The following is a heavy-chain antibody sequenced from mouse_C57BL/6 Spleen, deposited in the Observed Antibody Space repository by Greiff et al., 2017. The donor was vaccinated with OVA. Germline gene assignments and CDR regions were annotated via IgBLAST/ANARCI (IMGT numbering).Heavy chain of an antibody. CDR2: INPNNGGT. D-gene: IGHD2-5*01. V-gene: IGHV1-22*01. J-gene: IGHJ1*03. CDR3: ARGLYSNYEDWYFDV. CDR1: GYTFTDYN. Sequence: EVMLVESGPELVKPGASVKMSCKASGYTFTDYNMHWVKQSHGKSLEWIGYINPNNGGTSYNQKFKGKATLTVNKSSSTAYMELRSLTSEDSAVYYCARGLYSNYEDWYFDVWGTGTTVTVSS.